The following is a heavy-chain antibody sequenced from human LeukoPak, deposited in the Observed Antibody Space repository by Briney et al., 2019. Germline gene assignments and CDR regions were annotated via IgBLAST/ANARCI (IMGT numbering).Heavy chain of an antibody. CDR2: IRQDGNVK. J-gene: IGHJ6*01. CDR3: AKALGDYDRDYYGMDV. D-gene: IGHD3-22*01. CDR1: GFTFSNYW. V-gene: IGHV3-7*03. Sequence: PGGSLRLSCVASGFTFSNYWMSWVRQAPGKGLEWVANIRQDGNVKYYVDSVKGGCTISRDNSKNTLYLQMNSLRAEGTPVEYFAKALGDYDRDYYGMDVWGQGNTVSVSS.